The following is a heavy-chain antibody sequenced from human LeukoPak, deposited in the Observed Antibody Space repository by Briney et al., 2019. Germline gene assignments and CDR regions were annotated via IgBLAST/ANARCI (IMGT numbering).Heavy chain of an antibody. CDR2: IYDSGIT. CDR3: ARAYSSASWFDP. J-gene: IGHJ5*02. Sequence: PSDTLSLTCSVSGVSINRLYFIWIRQSPGKALEWMEYIYDSGITKNNPSLKSRVTISVHTSKNQFSLRLRPVTAADTAVYFCARAYSSASWFDPWGQGTLVTVSS. D-gene: IGHD3-22*01. CDR1: GVSINRLY. V-gene: IGHV4-59*07.